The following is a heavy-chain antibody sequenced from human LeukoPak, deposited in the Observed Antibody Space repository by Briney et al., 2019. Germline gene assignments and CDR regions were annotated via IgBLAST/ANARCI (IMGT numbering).Heavy chain of an antibody. J-gene: IGHJ4*02. CDR3: AGIFRRSCDY. CDR2: ISWNSGSI. CDR1: GFTFDDYA. V-gene: IGHV3-9*01. Sequence: PGGSLRLSCAASGFTFDDYAMHWVRQAPGKGLEWVSGISWNSGSIGYADSVKGRFTISRDNAKNSLHLQMNSLRAEDTAVYYCAGIFRRSCDYWGQGTLVTVSS.